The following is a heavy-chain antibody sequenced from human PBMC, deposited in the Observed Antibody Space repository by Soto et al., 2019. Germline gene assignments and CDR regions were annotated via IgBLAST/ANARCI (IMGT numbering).Heavy chain of an antibody. CDR2: ISAYNGNT. D-gene: IGHD6-19*01. Sequence: QVQLVQSGAEVKKPGASVKVSCKASGYTFTSYGISWVRQAPGQGLEWMGWISAYNGNTNYAQKLQGRVTMTTDTSMSAVYMLLRSLTSDDTAVYYCARVLFGDSSGWYGDYYYYGMDVWGQGTTVTVSS. CDR1: GYTFTSYG. J-gene: IGHJ6*02. V-gene: IGHV1-18*01. CDR3: ARVLFGDSSGWYGDYYYYGMDV.